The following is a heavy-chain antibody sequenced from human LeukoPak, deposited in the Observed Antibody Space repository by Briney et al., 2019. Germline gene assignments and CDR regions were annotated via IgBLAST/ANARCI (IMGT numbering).Heavy chain of an antibody. J-gene: IGHJ4*02. CDR2: ISGSGGST. CDR1: GFTFSSYA. V-gene: IGHV3-23*01. Sequence: GGSLRLSCAASGFTFSSYAMGWVRQAPGKGLEWVSAISGSGGSTYYADSVKGRFTISRDNSKNTLYLQMNSLRAEDTAVYYCAKSPNNWNYAQGGDYWGQGTLVTVSS. CDR3: AKSPNNWNYAQGGDY. D-gene: IGHD1-7*01.